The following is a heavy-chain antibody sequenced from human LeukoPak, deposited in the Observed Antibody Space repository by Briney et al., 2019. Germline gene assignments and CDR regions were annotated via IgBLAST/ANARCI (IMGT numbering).Heavy chain of an antibody. CDR2: IYYSGST. CDR3: ARDSDYYGSGNFDY. D-gene: IGHD3-10*01. J-gene: IGHJ4*02. CDR1: GGSISSGDYY. V-gene: IGHV4-30-4*01. Sequence: KTSQTLSLTCTVSGGSISSGDYYWSWIRQPPGKGLEWIGYIYYSGSTYYNPSLKSRVTISVDTSKNRFSLKLSSVTAADTAVYYCARDSDYYGSGNFDYWGQGTLVTVSS.